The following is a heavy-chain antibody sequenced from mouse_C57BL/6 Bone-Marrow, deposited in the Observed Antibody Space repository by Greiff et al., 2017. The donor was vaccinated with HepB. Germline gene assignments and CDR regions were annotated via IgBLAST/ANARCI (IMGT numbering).Heavy chain of an antibody. J-gene: IGHJ4*01. D-gene: IGHD3-1*01. Sequence: EVQLVESGGGLVKPGGSLKLSCAASGFTFSSYTMSWVRQTPEKRLEWVATISGGGGNTYYPDSVKGRFTISRDNAKNTLYLQMSSLRSEDTALYYCARHEGYKRDYYAMDYWGQGTSVTVSS. V-gene: IGHV5-9*01. CDR1: GFTFSSYT. CDR3: ARHEGYKRDYYAMDY. CDR2: ISGGGGNT.